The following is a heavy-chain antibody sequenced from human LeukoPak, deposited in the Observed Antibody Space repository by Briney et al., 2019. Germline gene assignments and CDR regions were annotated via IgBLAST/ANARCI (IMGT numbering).Heavy chain of an antibody. CDR3: ARALYSGGWYGPDY. CDR2: IWNDGGKK. V-gene: IGHV3-33*08. D-gene: IGHD6-19*01. CDR1: GFTFSSYA. J-gene: IGHJ4*02. Sequence: PGGSLRLSCAASGFTFSSYAMHWVRQAPGKGLEWVALIWNDGGKKYYADAVKGRFTISRGNSKNTLSLQMNSLSSEDTAVYYCARALYSGGWYGPDYWGQGTLVTVSS.